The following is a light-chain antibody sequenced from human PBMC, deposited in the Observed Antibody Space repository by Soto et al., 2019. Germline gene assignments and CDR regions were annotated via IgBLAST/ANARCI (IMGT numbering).Light chain of an antibody. J-gene: IGKJ4*01. CDR3: QQYLKVPLT. CDR2: WAS. V-gene: IGKV4-1*01. Sequence: SCRSSQSVLYSLNNRNYLAWYQQKPGQPPKLLIYWASTRESGVPDRFGGSGSGTDFTLTISSLQAEDVAVYFCQQYLKVPLTFGGGTKVGIK. CDR1: QSVLYSLNNRNY.